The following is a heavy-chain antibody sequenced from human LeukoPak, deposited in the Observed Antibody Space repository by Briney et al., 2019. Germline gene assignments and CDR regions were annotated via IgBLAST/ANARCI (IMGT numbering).Heavy chain of an antibody. CDR3: ARSRQASGLFNS. CDR1: GYAITSGGFS. J-gene: IGHJ5*01. CDR2: IYDRGPA. Sequence: SETLSLTCTVSGYAITSGGFSWNWVRQPPGKGLEWIGCIYDRGPAYYNPSLKSRFTISVDRPKNQFFLNVTSLTAADTAVYYCARSRQASGLFNSWGQGTLVVVSS. D-gene: IGHD3-10*01. V-gene: IGHV4-30-2*01.